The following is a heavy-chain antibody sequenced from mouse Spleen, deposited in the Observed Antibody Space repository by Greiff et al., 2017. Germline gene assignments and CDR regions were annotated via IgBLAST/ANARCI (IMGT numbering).Heavy chain of an antibody. CDR1: GFTFSDYY. V-gene: IGHV5-16*01. D-gene: IGHD4-1*01. J-gene: IGHJ2*01. Sequence: EVKLMESEGGLVQPGSSMKLSCTASGFTFSDYYMAWVRQVPEKGLEWVANINYDGSSTYYLDSLKSRFIISRDNAKNILYLQMSSLKSEDTATYYCARAPNWVFDYWGQGTTLTVSS. CDR3: ARAPNWVFDY. CDR2: INYDGSST.